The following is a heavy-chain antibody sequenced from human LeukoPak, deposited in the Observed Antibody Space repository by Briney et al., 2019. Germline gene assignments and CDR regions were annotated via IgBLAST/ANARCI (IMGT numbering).Heavy chain of an antibody. V-gene: IGHV3-48*01. Sequence: GGSLRLSCAVSGFTFSSYSMNWVRQAPGKGLEWVSDISRSSTTIYYADSVKGRFTVSRDNAKNSLYLQMNSLRVEDTAIYYCTRSGYRHPYHFDSWGQGTLVTVSS. CDR2: ISRSSTTI. J-gene: IGHJ4*02. D-gene: IGHD3-22*01. CDR3: TRSGYRHPYHFDS. CDR1: GFTFSSYS.